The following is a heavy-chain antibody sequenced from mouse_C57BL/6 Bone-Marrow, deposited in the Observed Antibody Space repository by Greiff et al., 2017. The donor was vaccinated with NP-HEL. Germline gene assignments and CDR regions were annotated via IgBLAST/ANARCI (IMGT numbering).Heavy chain of an antibody. D-gene: IGHD1-1*01. CDR1: GYTFTDYN. Sequence: VQLQQSGPELVKPGASVKIPCKASGYTFTDYNMDWVKQSHGKSLEWIGDINPNNGGTIYNQKFKGKATLTVDKSSSTAYMELRSLTSVDTAVYYVVRLGITTASYWYSDVWGTGTTGTVSS. CDR2: INPNNGGT. CDR3: VRLGITTASYWYSDV. J-gene: IGHJ1*03. V-gene: IGHV1-18*01.